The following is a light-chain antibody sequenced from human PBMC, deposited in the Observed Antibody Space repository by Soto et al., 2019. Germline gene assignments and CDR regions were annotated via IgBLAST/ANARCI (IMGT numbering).Light chain of an antibody. CDR3: SSYASSSSYV. CDR2: EVT. V-gene: IGLV2-14*01. J-gene: IGLJ1*01. CDR1: SSDVGGYNH. Sequence: QSVLTQPASVSGSPGQSITISCTGTSSDVGGYNHVSWYQIHPGKAPKLIIYEVTSRPSGVSYRFSGSKSGNSASLTISGLQAEDEADYYCSSYASSSSYVFGGWTKVTVL.